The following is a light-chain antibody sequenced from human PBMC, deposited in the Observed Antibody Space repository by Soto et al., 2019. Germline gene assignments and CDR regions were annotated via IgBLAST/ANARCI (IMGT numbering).Light chain of an antibody. J-gene: IGKJ1*01. V-gene: IGKV3-11*01. CDR2: DAS. CDR1: QGVSSY. Sequence: EIVLTQSPATVSLSPGERATLSCRASQGVSSYLAWYQQKPGQAPRLLIYDASNRATGIPARFSGSGSGTDFTLTISSLEPEDFAVYYCQQRSNWPRTFGQGTKVEIK. CDR3: QQRSNWPRT.